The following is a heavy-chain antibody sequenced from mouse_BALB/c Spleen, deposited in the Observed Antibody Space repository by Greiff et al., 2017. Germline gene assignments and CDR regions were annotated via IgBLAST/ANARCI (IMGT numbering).Heavy chain of an antibody. V-gene: IGHV8-12*01. CDR1: GFSLSTSGMG. Sequence: QVTLKASGPGILQPSQTLSLTCSFSGFSLSTSGMGVSWIRQPSGKGLEWLAHIYWDDDKRYNPSLKSRLTISKDTSRNQVFLKITSVDTADTATSYCARTYDDTWFAYWGQGTLVTVSA. CDR3: ARTYDDTWFAY. CDR2: IYWDDDK. D-gene: IGHD2-12*01. J-gene: IGHJ3*01.